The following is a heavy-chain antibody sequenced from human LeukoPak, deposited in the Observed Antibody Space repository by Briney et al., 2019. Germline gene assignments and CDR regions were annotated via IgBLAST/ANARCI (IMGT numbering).Heavy chain of an antibody. V-gene: IGHV3-33*01. J-gene: IGHJ3*02. CDR3: AREYSGSYRGPFDI. CDR2: IWYDGSNK. CDR1: GFTFSSYG. D-gene: IGHD1-26*01. Sequence: GRSLRLSCAASGFTFSSYGMHWVRQAPCKGLEWVAVIWYDGSNKYYADSVKGRFTISRDNSKNTLYLQMNSLRAEDTAVYYCAREYSGSYRGPFDIRGQGTMVTVSS.